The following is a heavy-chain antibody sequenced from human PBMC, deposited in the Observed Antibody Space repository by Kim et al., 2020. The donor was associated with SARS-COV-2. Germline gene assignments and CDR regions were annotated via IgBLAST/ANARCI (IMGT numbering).Heavy chain of an antibody. CDR3: TREAYYYGSGSYYLGGGYYYYGMDV. CDR1: GFTFGDYA. J-gene: IGHJ6*02. CDR2: IRSKAYGGTT. V-gene: IGHV3-49*03. D-gene: IGHD3-10*01. Sequence: GGSLRLSCTASGFTFGDYAMSWFRQAPGKGLEWVGFIRSKAYGGTTEYAASVKGRFTISRDDSKSIAYLQMNSLKTEDTAVYYCTREAYYYGSGSYYLGGGYYYYGMDVWGQGTTVTVSS.